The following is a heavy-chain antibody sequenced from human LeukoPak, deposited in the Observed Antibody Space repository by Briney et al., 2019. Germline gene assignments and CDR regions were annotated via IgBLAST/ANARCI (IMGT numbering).Heavy chain of an antibody. CDR3: AKVGAMVL. Sequence: APVKVSCKASGYIFTGYYMHWVRQAPGQGLEWMGWINPNSGGTNYAQKFQGRVTMTRDKSITTAYMDLSSLTSDDTAVYYCAKVGAMVLWGQGTQVTVSS. J-gene: IGHJ4*02. CDR1: GYIFTGYY. D-gene: IGHD3-10*01. V-gene: IGHV1-2*02. CDR2: INPNSGGT.